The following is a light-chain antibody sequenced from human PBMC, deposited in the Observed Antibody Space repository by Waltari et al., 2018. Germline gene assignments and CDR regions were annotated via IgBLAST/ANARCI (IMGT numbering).Light chain of an antibody. J-gene: IGLJ3*02. V-gene: IGLV1-44*01. Sequence: HSVMTQPPSASGTPGQRVTISCSGSNSNSGSNTVNWYQQLPGAAPKLLIYYNNQRPSGVPDRFSGSKSGTSASLAISGLQSEDEVDYYCEAWDDSLNGQVFGGGTKLTVL. CDR2: YNN. CDR1: NSNSGSNT. CDR3: EAWDDSLNGQV.